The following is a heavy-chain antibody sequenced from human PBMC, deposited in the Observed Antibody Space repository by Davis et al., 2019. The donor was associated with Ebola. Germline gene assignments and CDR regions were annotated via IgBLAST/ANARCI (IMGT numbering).Heavy chain of an antibody. CDR1: GFTFSSYA. J-gene: IGHJ4*02. Sequence: GESLKISCAASGFTFSSYAMSWVRQAPGKGLEWVSVISGSGGSTYYAGSVKGRFTISRDNSKNTLYLQMSSLRAEDTAVYYCAKGRHSTYYDFWIAYYDYWGRGTLVTVSS. D-gene: IGHD3-3*01. CDR3: AKGRHSTYYDFWIAYYDY. CDR2: ISGSGGST. V-gene: IGHV3-23*01.